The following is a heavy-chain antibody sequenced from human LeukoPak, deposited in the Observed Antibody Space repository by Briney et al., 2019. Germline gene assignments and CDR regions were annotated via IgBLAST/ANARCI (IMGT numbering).Heavy chain of an antibody. J-gene: IGHJ4*02. CDR2: IYSSGST. CDR3: ARSKAYYDSSGYANDC. CDR1: SGSISSYY. Sequence: SETLSLTCTVSSGSISSYYWSWIRQPAGKGLEWIGRIYSSGSTNYDPSLKSRVTMSVDTSKNQFSLKLSSVTAADTAVYYCARSKAYYDSSGYANDCWGQGTLVTVSS. V-gene: IGHV4-4*07. D-gene: IGHD3-22*01.